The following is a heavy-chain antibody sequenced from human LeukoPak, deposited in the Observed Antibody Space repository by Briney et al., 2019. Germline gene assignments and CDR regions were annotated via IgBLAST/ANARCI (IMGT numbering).Heavy chain of an antibody. D-gene: IGHD3-16*01. CDR3: ARMASVMDPFFDY. CDR2: ISSSGDTM. Sequence: PGGSLRLSCAASGFTFSDFQMSWIRQAPGKGLECISYISSSGDTMYYADSVKGRFTISRDNAKNSLYLQLNSLRAEDTAVYYCARMASVMDPFFDYWGQGTLVTVSS. J-gene: IGHJ4*02. CDR1: GFTFSDFQ. V-gene: IGHV3-11*01.